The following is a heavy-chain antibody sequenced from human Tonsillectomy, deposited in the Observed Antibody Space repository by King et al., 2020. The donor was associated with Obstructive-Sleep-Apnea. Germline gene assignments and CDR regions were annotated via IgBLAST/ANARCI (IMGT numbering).Heavy chain of an antibody. Sequence: VQLVQSGAEVKKPGASVKVSCRASGYTFTAYYVHWVRQAPGQGLEWMGWINPNSGGTKYAQNFQGRVTMTRDTSISTAYMDLSRLRSHDTAGYYCATVAVTTATYYFDYWGQGTLVTVSS. V-gene: IGHV1-2*02. D-gene: IGHD4-17*01. CDR2: INPNSGGT. J-gene: IGHJ4*02. CDR1: GYTFTAYY. CDR3: ATVAVTTATYYFDY.